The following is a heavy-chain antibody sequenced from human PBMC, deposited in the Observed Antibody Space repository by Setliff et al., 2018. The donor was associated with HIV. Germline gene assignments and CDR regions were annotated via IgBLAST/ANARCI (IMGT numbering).Heavy chain of an antibody. J-gene: IGHJ4*02. CDR3: VRVFYDATDYYAPLFDY. Sequence: SETLSLTCSVSGGSIGGHYWGWVRQPPGKGLEWIGYMFSSGSAQYNSSLQSRVSMSADTSKNQFSLRLTSVTVADTAVYFCVRVFYDATDYYAPLFDYWGQGTLVTVSS. CDR1: GGSIGGHY. V-gene: IGHV4-59*11. CDR2: MFSSGSA. D-gene: IGHD3-22*01.